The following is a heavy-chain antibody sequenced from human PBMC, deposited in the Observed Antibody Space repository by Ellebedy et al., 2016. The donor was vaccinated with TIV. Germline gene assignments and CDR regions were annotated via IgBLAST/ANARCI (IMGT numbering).Heavy chain of an antibody. CDR3: ARSPKDHFYHGMDV. CDR1: GFSFSSYA. J-gene: IGHJ6*02. CDR2: IIGCGGNT. D-gene: IGHD2/OR15-2a*01. Sequence: GGSLRLSCAVSGFSFSSYAMNWVRQAPGKGLEWVPGIIGCGGNTKYVDSVKGRFTLSRDNSKNTLFLQMNSLRGEDTAVYYCARSPKDHFYHGMDVWGQGTPVTVSS. V-gene: IGHV3-23*01.